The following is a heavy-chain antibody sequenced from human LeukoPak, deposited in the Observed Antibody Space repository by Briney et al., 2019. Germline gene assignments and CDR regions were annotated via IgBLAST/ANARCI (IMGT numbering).Heavy chain of an antibody. J-gene: IGHJ3*01. Sequence: ASVKVSCKASGYTLTDYYMHWVRQAPGQGLEWMGWINPNSGDTKYAQNLQGRVTLTSDTSINTAYMELSRLRSDDTAVFYCARDLDSSGYYFSPDALHVWGQGTLVTVSS. D-gene: IGHD3-22*01. V-gene: IGHV1-2*02. CDR2: INPNSGDT. CDR1: GYTLTDYY. CDR3: ARDLDSSGYYFSPDALHV.